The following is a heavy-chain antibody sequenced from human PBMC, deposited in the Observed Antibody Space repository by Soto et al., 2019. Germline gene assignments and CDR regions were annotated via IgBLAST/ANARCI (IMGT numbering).Heavy chain of an antibody. CDR1: GGSISSYY. V-gene: IGHV4-59*01. Sequence: PSETLSLTCTVSGGSISSYYWSWIRQPPGKGLEWFGYVFYTGSTNFNPSLKSRVTISVDTSKNQFSLKLSSVTAADTAVYYCARKITPDYWGQGTLVTVSS. CDR2: VFYTGST. J-gene: IGHJ4*02. D-gene: IGHD1-20*01. CDR3: ARKITPDY.